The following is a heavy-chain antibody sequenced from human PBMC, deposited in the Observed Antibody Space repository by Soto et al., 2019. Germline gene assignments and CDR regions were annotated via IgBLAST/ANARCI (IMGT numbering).Heavy chain of an antibody. CDR1: GGSISSGGYY. CDR3: ARDGHDYGDPIDY. V-gene: IGHV4-31*03. D-gene: IGHD4-17*01. Sequence: QVQLQESGPGLVKPSQTLSLTCTVSGGSISSGGYYWSWIRQHPGKGLEWIGYIYYSGSTYYNLSLKSRVTISVDTSKNQFSLKLSSVTAADTAVYYCARDGHDYGDPIDYWGQGTLVTVSS. J-gene: IGHJ4*02. CDR2: IYYSGST.